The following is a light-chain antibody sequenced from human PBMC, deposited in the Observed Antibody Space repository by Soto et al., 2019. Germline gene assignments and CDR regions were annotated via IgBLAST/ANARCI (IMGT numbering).Light chain of an antibody. CDR1: SSDVGDYNY. CDR3: SSYTVSNTLL. V-gene: IGLV2-14*01. CDR2: EVT. Sequence: QSALTQPASVSASPGQSITISCTGTSSDVGDYNYVSWYQQHPGKAPKLMIYEVTNRPSGVSNRFSGSKSGNTASLTISGLQAEDEADYYCSSYTVSNTLLFGGGTQLTVL. J-gene: IGLJ2*01.